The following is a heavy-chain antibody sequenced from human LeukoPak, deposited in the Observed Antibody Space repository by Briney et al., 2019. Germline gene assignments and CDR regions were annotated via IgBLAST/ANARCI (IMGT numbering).Heavy chain of an antibody. CDR2: ISGSGGST. CDR3: AKDRGLLLWFVGHDFDY. CDR1: GFTFSSYE. V-gene: IGHV3-23*01. Sequence: PGGSLRLSCAASGFTFSSYEMNWVRQAPGKGLEWVSAISGSGGSTYYADSVKGRFTISRDNSKNTLYLQMNSLRPEDTAVYYCAKDRGLLLWFVGHDFDYWGQGTLVTVSA. J-gene: IGHJ4*02. D-gene: IGHD3-10*01.